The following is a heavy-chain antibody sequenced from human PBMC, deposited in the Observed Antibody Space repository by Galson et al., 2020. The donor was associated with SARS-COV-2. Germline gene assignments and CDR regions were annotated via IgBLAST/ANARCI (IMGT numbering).Heavy chain of an antibody. J-gene: IGHJ4*02. V-gene: IGHV4-4*07. CDR2: IYTSGST. CDR3: ARDGGRYCSGGSCLRLNY. CDR1: GGSISSYY. Sequence: SETLSLTCTVSGGSISSYYWSWIRQPAGKGLEWIGRIYTSGSTNYNPSLKSRVTMSVDTSKNQFSLKLSSVTAADTAVYYCARDGGRYCSGGSCLRLNYWGQGTLVTVSS. D-gene: IGHD2-15*01.